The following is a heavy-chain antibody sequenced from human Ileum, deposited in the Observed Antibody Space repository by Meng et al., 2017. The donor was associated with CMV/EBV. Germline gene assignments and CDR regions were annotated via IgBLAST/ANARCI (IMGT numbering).Heavy chain of an antibody. CDR1: GFTFNNYW. Sequence: GESLKISCAASGFTFNNYWMAWVRQAPGKGLEWVANIKKEGSEIYYMDSLKGRFTISRDNAKQSLYLQTNSLRVEDTASYYCARINDYGGAHYGMDVWGQGTTVTVSS. J-gene: IGHJ6*02. D-gene: IGHD4/OR15-4a*01. CDR2: IKKEGSEI. CDR3: ARINDYGGAHYGMDV. V-gene: IGHV3-7*01.